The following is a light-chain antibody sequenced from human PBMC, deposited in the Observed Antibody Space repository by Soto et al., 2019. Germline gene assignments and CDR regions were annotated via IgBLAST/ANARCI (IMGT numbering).Light chain of an antibody. J-gene: IGKJ1*01. V-gene: IGKV3-20*01. Sequence: EIVLTQAPGTLSLSPGERATLSCRASETVSSSYLAWYQQKPGQDPRILIFGASSRATGTPDRFSGSGSGTDLTLPISRLEPEDFAVYYCQQYGSSPPWTFGQGTKVDI. CDR2: GAS. CDR1: ETVSSSY. CDR3: QQYGSSPPWT.